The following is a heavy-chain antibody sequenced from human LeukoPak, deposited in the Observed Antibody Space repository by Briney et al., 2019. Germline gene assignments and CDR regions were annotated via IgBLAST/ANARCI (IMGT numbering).Heavy chain of an antibody. J-gene: IGHJ3*02. CDR1: GDSVSSNSAA. D-gene: IGHD3-16*01. CDR2: TYYRSKWYN. Sequence: SQTLSLTCAISGDSVSSNSAACNWIRQSPSRGLEWLGRTYYRSKWYNDYAVSVKSRITINPDTSKNQFSLQLNSVTPEDTAVYYCASRTLSIWADAFDIWGQGTMVTVSS. V-gene: IGHV6-1*01. CDR3: ASRTLSIWADAFDI.